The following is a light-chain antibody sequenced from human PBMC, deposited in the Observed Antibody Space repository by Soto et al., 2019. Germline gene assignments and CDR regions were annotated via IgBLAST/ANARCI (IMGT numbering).Light chain of an antibody. J-gene: IGKJ1*01. V-gene: IGKV1-5*01. CDR1: QSLSGW. CDR3: QQYNSSPWT. CDR2: DAS. Sequence: DIQMTQSPATLSASVGDRVTITCRASQSLSGWLAWYQQKPGKAPKLLIYDASSLESGVPSRFSGSGSGTEFALTISSLQPDDFATYYCQQYNSSPWTFGQGTKVEIK.